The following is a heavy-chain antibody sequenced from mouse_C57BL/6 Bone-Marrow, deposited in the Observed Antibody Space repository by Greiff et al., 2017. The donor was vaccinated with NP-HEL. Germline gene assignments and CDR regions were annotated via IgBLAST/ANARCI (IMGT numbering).Heavy chain of an antibody. CDR2: ISNGGGST. Sequence: EVKLMESGGGLVQPGGSLKLSCAASGFTFSDYYMYWVRQTPEKRLEWVAYISNGGGSTYYPDTVKGRFTISRDNAKNTLYLQMSRLKSEDTAMYYCARPHYDRYYYAMDYWGQGTSVTVSS. CDR3: ARPHYDRYYYAMDY. D-gene: IGHD2-4*01. J-gene: IGHJ4*01. V-gene: IGHV5-12*01. CDR1: GFTFSDYY.